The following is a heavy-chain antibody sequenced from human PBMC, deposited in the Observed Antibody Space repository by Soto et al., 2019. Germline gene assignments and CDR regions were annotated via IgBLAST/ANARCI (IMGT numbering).Heavy chain of an antibody. V-gene: IGHV3-30-3*01. J-gene: IGHJ4*02. CDR2: ISYDGSNK. CDR3: ARERMIVGATRAKIFDY. Sequence: GSLRLSCAASGFTFSSYAMHWVRQAPGTGLEWVAVISYDGSNKYYADSVKGRFTISRDNSKNTLYLQMNSQRAEDTAVYYCARERMIVGATRAKIFDYWGQGTLVTVSS. D-gene: IGHD1-26*01. CDR1: GFTFSSYA.